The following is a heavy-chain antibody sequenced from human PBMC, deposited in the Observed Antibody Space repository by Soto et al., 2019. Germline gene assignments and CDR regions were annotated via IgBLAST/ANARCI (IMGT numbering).Heavy chain of an antibody. D-gene: IGHD3-10*01. Sequence: ASVKVSCKASGYTFTSYGISWVRQAPGQGIEWMGWISAYNGNTNYAQKLQGRVTMTTDTSTSTAYMELRSLRSDDTAVYYCARLWFGELFFRFDPWGQGTLVTVSS. CDR3: ARLWFGELFFRFDP. CDR1: GYTFTSYG. CDR2: ISAYNGNT. V-gene: IGHV1-18*01. J-gene: IGHJ5*02.